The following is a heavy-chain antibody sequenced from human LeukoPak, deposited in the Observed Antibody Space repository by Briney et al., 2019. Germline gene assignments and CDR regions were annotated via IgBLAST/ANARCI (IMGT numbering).Heavy chain of an antibody. V-gene: IGHV4-59*01. D-gene: IGHD4-17*01. J-gene: IGHJ4*02. Sequence: SETLSLPRIVSGGSITSDYWSWIRQPPGRGLEWIGSIYYNGITNYNPSLKSRVTISIDTSKSQFSLRLISVTAADTAMYYCARGGPWTTVTTTGAPLEYWGQGTLVTVSS. CDR2: IYYNGIT. CDR1: GGSITSDY. CDR3: ARGGPWTTVTTTGAPLEY.